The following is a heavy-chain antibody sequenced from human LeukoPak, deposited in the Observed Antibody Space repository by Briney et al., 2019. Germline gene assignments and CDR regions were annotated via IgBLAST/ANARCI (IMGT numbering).Heavy chain of an antibody. CDR1: GYTFTSYG. D-gene: IGHD3-9*01. J-gene: IGHJ4*02. CDR2: ISAYNGNT. V-gene: IGHV1-18*01. Sequence: ASVKVSCKASGYTFTSYGISWVRQAPGQGLEWMGWISAYNGNTNYAQRLQGRVTMTTDTSTSTAYMELRSLRSDDTAVYYRARDRYDILTGYRGGGDYWGQGTLVTVSS. CDR3: ARDRYDILTGYRGGGDY.